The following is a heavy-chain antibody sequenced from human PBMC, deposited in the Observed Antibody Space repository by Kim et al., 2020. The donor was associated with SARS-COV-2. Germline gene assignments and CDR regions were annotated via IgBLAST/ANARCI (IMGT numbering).Heavy chain of an antibody. Sequence: GGSLRLSCAASGFTFSDYYMSWIRQAPGKGLEWVSYISSSSSYTNYADSVKGRFTISRDNAKNSLYLQMNSLRAEDTAVYYCARSYYYDSSGYLFDYWGQGTLVTVSS. D-gene: IGHD3-22*01. J-gene: IGHJ4*02. V-gene: IGHV3-11*06. CDR3: ARSYYYDSSGYLFDY. CDR1: GFTFSDYY. CDR2: ISSSSSYT.